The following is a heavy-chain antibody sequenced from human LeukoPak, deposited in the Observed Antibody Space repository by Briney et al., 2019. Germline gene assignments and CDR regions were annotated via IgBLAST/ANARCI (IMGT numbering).Heavy chain of an antibody. V-gene: IGHV4-38-2*02. D-gene: IGHD6-6*01. CDR3: ASLPKLYYSSSYYYMDV. CDR1: GYSISSGYY. Sequence: PSETLSLTCTVSGYSISSGYYWGWIRQPPGKGLEWIGSIYHSGSTYYNPSLKSRVTISVDTSRNQFSLKLSSVTAADTAVYYCASLPKLYYSSSYYYMDVWGKGTTVTVSS. CDR2: IYHSGST. J-gene: IGHJ6*03.